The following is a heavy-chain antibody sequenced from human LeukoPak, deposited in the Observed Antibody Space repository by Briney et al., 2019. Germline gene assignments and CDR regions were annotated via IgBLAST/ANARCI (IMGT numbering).Heavy chain of an antibody. CDR1: GFTFSGYS. CDR2: ISSSSSYI. Sequence: PGGSLRLSCAASGFTFSGYSMNWVRQAPGKGLEWVSSISSSSSYIYYADSVKGRFTISRDNAKNSLYLQMNSLRAEDTAVYYCAREAEPYYYDSSGYCDYWGQGTLVTVSS. V-gene: IGHV3-21*01. CDR3: AREAEPYYYDSSGYCDY. J-gene: IGHJ4*02. D-gene: IGHD3-22*01.